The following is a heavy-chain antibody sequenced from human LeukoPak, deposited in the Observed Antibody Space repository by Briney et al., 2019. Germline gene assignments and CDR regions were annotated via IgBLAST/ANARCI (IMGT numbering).Heavy chain of an antibody. D-gene: IGHD3-22*01. J-gene: IGHJ4*02. CDR1: GFTLSSYA. CDR2: ISDSGGST. Sequence: PGGSLRLSCAASGFTLSSYAMNWVRQAPGKGLEWVSTISDSGGSTYYADSVKGRFTISRDNSKNTLYLQINSLRAEDTAVYYCAKREKSSSGSFDYWGQGTLVTVSS. V-gene: IGHV3-23*01. CDR3: AKREKSSSGSFDY.